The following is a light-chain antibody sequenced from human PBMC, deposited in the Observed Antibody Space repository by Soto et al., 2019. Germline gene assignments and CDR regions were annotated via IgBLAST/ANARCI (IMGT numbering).Light chain of an antibody. CDR1: SGDVGNYNY. CDR2: DVS. CDR3: CSEAGYYTVL. V-gene: IGLV2-11*01. Sequence: QSALTQPRSVSGSPGQSVTISCTGTSGDVGNYNYVSWYQQHPGKAPKLMIYDVSNRPSGVSNRFSGSKSGNTASLTISGLQTDDEADYYCCSEAGYYTVLFGGGTKVTVL. J-gene: IGLJ2*01.